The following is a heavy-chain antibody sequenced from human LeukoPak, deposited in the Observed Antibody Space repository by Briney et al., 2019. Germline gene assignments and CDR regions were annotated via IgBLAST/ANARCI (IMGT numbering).Heavy chain of an antibody. Sequence: SQTLSLTCALSGDTFSTNGAAAWTWFRQSPSRGLAWLGRTYYRSKSFNVHAVSVKSRMTLDADTSKNQCSLQLNSMTPEDTAVYYCARGTRNAFDYWGEGILVTVSS. CDR1: GDTFSTNGAA. CDR2: TYYRSKSFN. J-gene: IGHJ4*02. V-gene: IGHV6-1*01. D-gene: IGHD2-2*01. CDR3: ARGTRNAFDY.